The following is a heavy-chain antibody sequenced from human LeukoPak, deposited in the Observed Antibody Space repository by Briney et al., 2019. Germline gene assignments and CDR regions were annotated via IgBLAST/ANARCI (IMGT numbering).Heavy chain of an antibody. J-gene: IGHJ4*02. D-gene: IGHD6-13*01. CDR2: MNPNSGNT. CDR3: ARGLRREQQLLRAFDS. V-gene: IGHV1-8*01. CDR1: GYTFTSYA. Sequence: ASVKVSCKASGYTFTSYAINWVRQATGQGLEWMGWMNPNSGNTGYAQKFQGRVTMTSNTSISTAYMELSGLTSEDTAVYYCARGLRREQQLLRAFDSWGQGTLVTVSS.